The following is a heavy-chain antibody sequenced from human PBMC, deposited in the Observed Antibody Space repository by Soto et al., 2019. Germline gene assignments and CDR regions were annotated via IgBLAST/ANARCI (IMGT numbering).Heavy chain of an antibody. CDR1: GYTFTSYG. J-gene: IGHJ4*02. D-gene: IGHD3-16*01. CDR3: ARKDYPVVY. CDR2: ISAYNGNT. Sequence: QVQLVQSGAEVKKPGASVKVSCKASGYTFTSYGISWVRQAPGQGLEWMGWISAYNGNTNYAQKRQGRVTMTTDTATSTGDRELKSVRSDDSAVYFCARKDYPVVYWGQGTLVTVSS. V-gene: IGHV1-18*01.